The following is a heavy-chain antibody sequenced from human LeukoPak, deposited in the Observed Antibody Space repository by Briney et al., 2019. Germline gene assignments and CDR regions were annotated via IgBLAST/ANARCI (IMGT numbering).Heavy chain of an antibody. CDR1: GYRFTSYG. D-gene: IGHD2-15*01. CDR3: AREGYCSGGICYSTMNWFDP. V-gene: IGHV1-18*01. J-gene: IGHJ5*02. CDR2: ISAYNGNT. Sequence: ASVKVSFKASGYRFTSYGITWVRQAPGQGLEWMGWISAYNGNTNYAQKVQGRVTLTTDTSTSTAYMELRSLRSDDTAVYYCAREGYCSGGICYSTMNWFDPWGQGTLVTVSS.